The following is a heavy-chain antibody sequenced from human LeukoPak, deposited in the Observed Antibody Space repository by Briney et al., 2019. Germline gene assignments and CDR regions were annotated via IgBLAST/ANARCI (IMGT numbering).Heavy chain of an antibody. Sequence: SETLSLTCTVSGGSISSGSYYWSWIRQPAGKGLEWIGRIYTSGSTNYNPSLKSRVTISVDASKNQFSLKLSSVTAADTAVYYCAGTTVTYFDYWGQGTLVTVSS. CDR1: GGSISSGSYY. V-gene: IGHV4-61*02. J-gene: IGHJ4*02. CDR3: AGTTVTYFDY. D-gene: IGHD4-17*01. CDR2: IYTSGST.